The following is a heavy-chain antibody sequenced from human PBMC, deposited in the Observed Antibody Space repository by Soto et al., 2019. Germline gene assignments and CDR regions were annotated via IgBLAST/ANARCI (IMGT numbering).Heavy chain of an antibody. V-gene: IGHV3-74*01. CDR2: IDRDGSRT. D-gene: IGHD2-8*01. CDR3: VRLIGNSWLDT. Sequence: GGSLRLSCAASGFTFSSYWMYWVLQAPGKGLVWVSRIDRDGSRTNYADSVKGRITISPDTSNNQVSLQLNSVTPDDTAVYYCVRLIGNSWLDTSGQGTLVTVSS. CDR1: GFTFSSYW. J-gene: IGHJ5*02.